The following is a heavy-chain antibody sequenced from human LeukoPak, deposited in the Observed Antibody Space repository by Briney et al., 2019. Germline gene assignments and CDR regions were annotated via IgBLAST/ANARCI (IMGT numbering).Heavy chain of an antibody. CDR2: ISPNSGGT. D-gene: IGHD6-13*01. Sequence: ASVKVSCKASGYTFTGYYMHWVRQAPGQGLEWMGWISPNSGGTNYAQKFQGRVTMTRDTSISTAYMELSRLRSDDTAVYYCARMGYSSSWFRFDYWGQGTLVTVSS. V-gene: IGHV1-2*02. CDR1: GYTFTGYY. J-gene: IGHJ4*02. CDR3: ARMGYSSSWFRFDY.